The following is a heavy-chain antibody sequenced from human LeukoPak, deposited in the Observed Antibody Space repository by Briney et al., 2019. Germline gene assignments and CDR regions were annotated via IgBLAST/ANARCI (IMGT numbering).Heavy chain of an antibody. V-gene: IGHV4-59*01. J-gene: IGHJ4*02. D-gene: IGHD3-3*01. CDR2: IYYSGST. CDR1: GGSISSYY. CDR3: ASPATYYDFWSGYHPFDY. Sequence: PSETLSLTCTVSGGSISSYYWSWIRQPPGKGLEWIGYIYYSGSTNYNPSLKSRVTISVDTSKNQFSLKLSSVTAADTAVYYCASPATYYDFWSGYHPFDYWGQGTLVTVSS.